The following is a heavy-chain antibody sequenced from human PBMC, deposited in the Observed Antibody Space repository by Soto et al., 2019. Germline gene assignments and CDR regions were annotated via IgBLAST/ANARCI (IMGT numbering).Heavy chain of an antibody. Sequence: GGSLRLSCAASGFTFSSYGMHWVRQAPGKGLEWVAGISGDSGSSGYSDSVRGRFTVSRDNAKNSLFLQMSSLSPEDTALYYCTKRRSARPGFDAFDLWGQGTMVTVSS. CDR3: TKRRSARPGFDAFDL. CDR2: ISGDSGSS. CDR1: GFTFSSYG. J-gene: IGHJ3*01. V-gene: IGHV3-9*01.